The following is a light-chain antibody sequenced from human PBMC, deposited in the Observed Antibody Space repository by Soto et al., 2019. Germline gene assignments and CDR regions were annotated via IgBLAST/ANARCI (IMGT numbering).Light chain of an antibody. CDR2: ANN. CDR3: AAWDDSLNGPV. J-gene: IGLJ2*01. Sequence: QSVLTQPPSASGTPGQRVTISCSGSSSNIGSNTVNWYQQLPGTAPKLLIYANNQRPSGVPARFSGSKSGTSASLAISGLQSEDEAEYYCAAWDDSLNGPVFGGGTQLTVL. V-gene: IGLV1-44*01. CDR1: SSNIGSNT.